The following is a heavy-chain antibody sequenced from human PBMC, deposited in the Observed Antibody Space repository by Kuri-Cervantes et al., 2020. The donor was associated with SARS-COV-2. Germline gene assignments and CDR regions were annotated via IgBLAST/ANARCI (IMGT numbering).Heavy chain of an antibody. CDR3: ARGEAARGLMVVFKWRGAGPLHF. CDR1: GYALTDYY. CDR2: LNPNTGGT. Sequence: ASVKVSCKASGYALTDYYIHWVRQAPGQGLEWMGWLNPNTGGTNYAQKFQGWVTMTRDTSLTKAYMELTRLTSDDSAVYFCARGEAARGLMVVFKWRGAGPLHFWGQGTLVTVSS. V-gene: IGHV1-2*04. J-gene: IGHJ4*02. D-gene: IGHD3-10*01.